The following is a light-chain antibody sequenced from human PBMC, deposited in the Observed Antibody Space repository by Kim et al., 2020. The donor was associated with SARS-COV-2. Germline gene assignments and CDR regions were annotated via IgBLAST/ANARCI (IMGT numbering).Light chain of an antibody. CDR3: QQYKTYPHT. J-gene: IGKJ2*01. V-gene: IGKV1-5*01. CDR2: DAS. Sequence: SAAVEDRVTIPCRASQSINSWLAWYQQKPEKAPKLLIYDASSLESGVTSKFSGSGSGTDFTLTISSLQPNDIATYYCQQYKTYPHTFGQETKLEI. CDR1: QSINSW.